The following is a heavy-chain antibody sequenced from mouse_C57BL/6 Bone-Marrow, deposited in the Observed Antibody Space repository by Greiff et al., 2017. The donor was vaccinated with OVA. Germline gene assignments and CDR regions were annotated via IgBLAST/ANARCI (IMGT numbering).Heavy chain of an antibody. D-gene: IGHD1-1*01. Sequence: EVHLVESEGGLVQPGSSMKLSCTASGFTFSDYYMAWVRQVPEKGLEWVANINYDGSSTYYMDSLKSRFIISRDNAKNILYLQMSSLKSEDTATDDCAREEVLLRYFDYWGQGTTLTVSS. CDR3: AREEVLLRYFDY. V-gene: IGHV5-16*01. CDR2: INYDGSST. CDR1: GFTFSDYY. J-gene: IGHJ2*01.